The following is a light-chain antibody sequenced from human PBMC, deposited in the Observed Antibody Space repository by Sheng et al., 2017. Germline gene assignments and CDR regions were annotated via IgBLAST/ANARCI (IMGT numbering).Light chain of an antibody. V-gene: IGLV6-57*01. CDR1: SGSVVTNY. CDR3: QSYDDDDWV. CDR2: QDS. Sequence: FLLTQPHSVAESPGKTVTISCTRSSGSVVTNYVQWYQQRPGSSPTTVIFQDSQRPSGVPDRFSGSIDSSSNSASLTISGLKAEDEADYFCQSYDDDDWVFGGGTKLTV. J-gene: IGLJ3*02.